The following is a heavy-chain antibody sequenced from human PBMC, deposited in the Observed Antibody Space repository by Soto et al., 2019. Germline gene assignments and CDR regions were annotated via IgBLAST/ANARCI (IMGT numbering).Heavy chain of an antibody. CDR1: GGSISGSSW. CDR2: IYHSGST. Sequence: VQLQESGPGLVKPWGTLSLTCAVSGGSISGSSWWSWIRQSPGKGLEWIGEIYHSGSTNYNPSLKSRVSISVDTSKNQFSLEINSVTASDTAIYYCARDPGRAVALDWGEGTLVTVSS. CDR3: ARDPGRAVALD. D-gene: IGHD6-19*01. J-gene: IGHJ4*02. V-gene: IGHV4-4*02.